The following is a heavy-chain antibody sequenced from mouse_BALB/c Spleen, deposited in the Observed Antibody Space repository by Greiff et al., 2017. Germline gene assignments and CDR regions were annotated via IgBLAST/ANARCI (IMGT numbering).Heavy chain of an antibody. V-gene: IGHV1-80*01. J-gene: IGHJ1*01. CDR1: GYAFSSYW. D-gene: IGHD3-3*01. CDR2: IYPGDGDT. Sequence: VQGVESGAELVRPGSSVKISCKASGYAFSSYWMNWVKQRPGQGLEWIGQIYPGDGDTNYNGKFKGKATLTADKSSSTAYMQLSSLTSEDSAVYFCARGGDGYFDVWGAGTTVTVSS. CDR3: ARGGDGYFDV.